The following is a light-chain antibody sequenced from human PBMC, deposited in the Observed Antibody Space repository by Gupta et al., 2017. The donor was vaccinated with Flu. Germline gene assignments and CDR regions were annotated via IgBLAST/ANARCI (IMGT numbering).Light chain of an antibody. CDR3: QQYNDWPPWT. CDR2: GVS. Sequence: ATLSVSPGERATLSCRASQSVSSNLAWYQQKPGQAPRLLIYGVSTRATGIPARFSGSGSGTEFTLTISSLESEDFAVYFCQQYNDWPPWTFGQGTKVEIK. V-gene: IGKV3-15*01. CDR1: QSVSSN. J-gene: IGKJ1*01.